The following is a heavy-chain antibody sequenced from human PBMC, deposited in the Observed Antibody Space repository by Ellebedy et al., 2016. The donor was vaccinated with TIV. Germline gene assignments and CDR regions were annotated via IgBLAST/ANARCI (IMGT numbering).Heavy chain of an antibody. CDR3: ARGIPIFGVVY. D-gene: IGHD3-3*01. CDR2: FNHRGST. V-gene: IGHV4-34*01. CDR1: GGSFSGSY. Sequence: SETLSLTCGVYGGSFSGSYYSWIRQPPGKGLEWIGEFNHRGSTTYNPSLKSRVTISEDTSKNQFSLILTSVTAAETAVYYCARGIPIFGVVYWGQGTLVTVSS. J-gene: IGHJ4*02.